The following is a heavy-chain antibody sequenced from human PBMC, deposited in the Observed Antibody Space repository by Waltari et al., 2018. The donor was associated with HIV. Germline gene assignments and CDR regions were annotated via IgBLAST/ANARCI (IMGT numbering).Heavy chain of an antibody. V-gene: IGHV3-30*18. Sequence: QENLVESGGGVVQPGGSLRLSCAGSGFHFSINCMHWVRQSPGKGLEWVATISYNGKRTDYVDSVKGRFTISRDNSKHTVFLQMSSLRAEDTSIYYCAKDLAGSSLWGQGALVTVSS. D-gene: IGHD3-10*01. CDR2: ISYNGKRT. J-gene: IGHJ1*01. CDR3: AKDLAGSSL. CDR1: GFHFSINC.